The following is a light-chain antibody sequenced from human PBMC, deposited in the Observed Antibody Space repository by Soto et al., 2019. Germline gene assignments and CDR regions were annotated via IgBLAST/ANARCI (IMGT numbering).Light chain of an antibody. Sequence: QSALTQPPSASGSPGQSVTISCTGTSSDVGDYNYVSWYQQYPGKAPKLMIYEVSKRPSGVPDRFSGSKSGNTASLTVSGLQAEDEADYYCSSYAGSNNWVFDGGTK. V-gene: IGLV2-8*01. CDR1: SSDVGDYNY. CDR2: EVS. CDR3: SSYAGSNNWV. J-gene: IGLJ3*02.